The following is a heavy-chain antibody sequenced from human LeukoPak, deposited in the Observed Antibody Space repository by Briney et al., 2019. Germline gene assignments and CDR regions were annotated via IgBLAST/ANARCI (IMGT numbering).Heavy chain of an antibody. D-gene: IGHD3-16*02. CDR1: GITFSGHW. J-gene: IGHJ4*02. CDR2: INGDGSST. Sequence: PGGSLRLSCAASGITFSGHWMHWVRQTPGKGLVWVSRINGDGSSTAYADSVKGRFTISRDNAKNTLYLQMNSLRAEDTAVYYCAREFRDDYVWGSYRYTPLTFDYWGQGTLVTVSS. V-gene: IGHV3-74*03. CDR3: AREFRDDYVWGSYRYTPLTFDY.